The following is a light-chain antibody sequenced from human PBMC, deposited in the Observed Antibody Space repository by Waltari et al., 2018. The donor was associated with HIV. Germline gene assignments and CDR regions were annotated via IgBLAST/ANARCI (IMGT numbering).Light chain of an antibody. J-gene: IGKJ2*01. V-gene: IGKV3-15*01. CDR3: QQYNNWPRT. CDR1: QSVSSN. Sequence: EIVVTQSPVTLSVSPGERATLSCRASQSVSSNLAWYQQKPGQAPRHLIYGASTRATGIPARFSGSGSGTEFTLTISGLQSEDFAVYYCQQYNNWPRTFGQGTKLESK. CDR2: GAS.